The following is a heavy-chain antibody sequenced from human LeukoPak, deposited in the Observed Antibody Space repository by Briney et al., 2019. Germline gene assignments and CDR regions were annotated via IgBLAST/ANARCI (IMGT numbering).Heavy chain of an antibody. V-gene: IGHV3-13*01. CDR1: GFTFSSYD. Sequence: GGSLRLSCAASGFTFSSYDMHWVRQATGKGLEWVSAIGTAGDTYYPGSVKGRYTISRENAKNSSYLQMNSLRAGDTAVYYCAKGYSGYDNDAFDIWGQGTMVTVSS. D-gene: IGHD5-12*01. J-gene: IGHJ3*02. CDR3: AKGYSGYDNDAFDI. CDR2: IGTAGDT.